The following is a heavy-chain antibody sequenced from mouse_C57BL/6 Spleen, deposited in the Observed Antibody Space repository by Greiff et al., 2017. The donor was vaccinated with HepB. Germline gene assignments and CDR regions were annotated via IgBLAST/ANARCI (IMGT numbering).Heavy chain of an antibody. V-gene: IGHV1-76*01. CDR3: TRDNYYGSSPWFAY. Sequence: VQLQQSGAELVRPGASVKLSCKASGYTFTDYYINWVKQRLGQGLEWIARIYPGSGNTYYNEKFKGKATLTAEKSSSTAYMQLSSLTSEDSAVYIGTRDNYYGSSPWFAYWGQGTLVTVSA. D-gene: IGHD1-1*01. J-gene: IGHJ3*01. CDR1: GYTFTDYY. CDR2: IYPGSGNT.